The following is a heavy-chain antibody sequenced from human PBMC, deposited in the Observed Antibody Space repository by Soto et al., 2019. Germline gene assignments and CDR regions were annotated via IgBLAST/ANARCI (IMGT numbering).Heavy chain of an antibody. Sequence: GGSLRLSCEASGFTFSSYYMSWVRQAPGKGLEWVSALSGSGGSTYYAYSVKGRFTISRDNSKNTLYLQMNSLRAEDTAVYYCANTYVSGSYYWGQGTVVTVA. CDR3: ANTYVSGSYY. CDR1: GFTFSSYY. D-gene: IGHD3-10*01. J-gene: IGHJ4*02. V-gene: IGHV3-23*01. CDR2: LSGSGGST.